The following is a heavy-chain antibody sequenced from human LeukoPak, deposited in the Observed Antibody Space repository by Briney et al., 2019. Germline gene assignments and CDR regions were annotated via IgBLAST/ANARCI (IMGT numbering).Heavy chain of an antibody. V-gene: IGHV3-30*18. D-gene: IGHD4-4*01. CDR1: GFTFSSYG. CDR3: AKGMTTVTGYYFGMDV. J-gene: IGHJ6*02. Sequence: GRSLRLSCAASGFTFSSYGMHWVRQAPGKGLEWVAVISYDGSNKYYADSVKGRFTITRDNSKSTLYLQMNSLRAEDTAVYYCAKGMTTVTGYYFGMDVWGQGTTVTVSS. CDR2: ISYDGSNK.